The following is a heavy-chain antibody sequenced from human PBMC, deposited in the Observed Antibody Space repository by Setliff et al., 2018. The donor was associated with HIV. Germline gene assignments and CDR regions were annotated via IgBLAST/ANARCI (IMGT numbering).Heavy chain of an antibody. D-gene: IGHD6-19*01. CDR3: AKPLPTANGWHRVFDF. Sequence: GGSLRLSCAASGFTFSSYAMSWVRQAPGKGLEWVSTFGYSGSDTYYADSVKGRFTISRDNSKGILYLQMNSLRVEDTAMYYCAKPLPTANGWHRVFDFWGQGTSVTVSS. CDR2: FGYSGSDT. V-gene: IGHV3-23*01. CDR1: GFTFSSYA. J-gene: IGHJ4*02.